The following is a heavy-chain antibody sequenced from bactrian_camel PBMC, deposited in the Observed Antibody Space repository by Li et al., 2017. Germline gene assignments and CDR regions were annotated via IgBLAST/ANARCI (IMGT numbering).Heavy chain of an antibody. J-gene: IGHJ4*01. V-gene: IGHV3S53*01. CDR2: LDTHGDI. Sequence: HVQLVESGGGSVQAGGSLRLSCTASGAIPTKYTYCMAWFRQAPGKEREGIAVLDTHGDIEYADSVKARFTISQDNARNTVYLHMNSLKPEDTAIYYCARNSYATGTCPLDQASYDYWGQGTQVTVS. CDR3: ARNSYATGTCPLDQASYDY. D-gene: IGHD3*01. CDR1: GAIPTKYTYC.